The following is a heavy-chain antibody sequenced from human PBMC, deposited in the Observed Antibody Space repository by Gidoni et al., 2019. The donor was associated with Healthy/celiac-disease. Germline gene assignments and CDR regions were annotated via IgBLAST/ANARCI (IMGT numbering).Heavy chain of an antibody. V-gene: IGHV1-18*01. CDR3: ARDRRDYVWGSYRPIDY. CDR2: ISAYNGNT. D-gene: IGHD3-16*02. J-gene: IGHJ4*02. CDR1: GYTFTSYG. Sequence: QVQLVQSGAEVKKPGASVQVSCKASGYTFTSYGISRVRRAPVLGLGEMGCISWVRQAPGQGLEWMGWISAYNGNTNYAQKLQGRVTMTTDTSTSTAYMELRSLRSDDTAVYYCARDRRDYVWGSYRPIDYWGQGTLVTVSS.